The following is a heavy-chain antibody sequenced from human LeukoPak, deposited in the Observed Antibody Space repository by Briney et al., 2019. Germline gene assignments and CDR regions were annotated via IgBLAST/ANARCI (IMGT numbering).Heavy chain of an antibody. J-gene: IGHJ5*02. CDR3: ARVTGDYYDSSGYYFNWFDP. D-gene: IGHD3-22*01. CDR2: IYYSGST. CDR1: GGSISSYY. Sequence: SETLSLTCTVSGGSISSYYWSWIRQPPGKGLEWIGYIYYSGSTNYNTSLKSRVTISVDPSKNQFSLKLSSVTAADTAVYYCARVTGDYYDSSGYYFNWFDPWGQGTLVTVSS. V-gene: IGHV4-59*01.